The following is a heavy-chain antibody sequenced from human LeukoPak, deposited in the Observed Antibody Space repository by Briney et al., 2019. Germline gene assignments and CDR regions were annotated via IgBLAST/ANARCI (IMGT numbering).Heavy chain of an antibody. Sequence: GGSLRLSCAASGFTFSSYGMHWVRQAPGKGLEWVAVISYDGSNKYYADSVKGRFTISRDNSKNTLYLQMNSLRAADTAVYYCAKDRGTTVYDAFDIWGQGTMVTVSS. J-gene: IGHJ3*02. V-gene: IGHV3-30*18. CDR3: AKDRGTTVYDAFDI. CDR2: ISYDGSNK. D-gene: IGHD4-17*01. CDR1: GFTFSSYG.